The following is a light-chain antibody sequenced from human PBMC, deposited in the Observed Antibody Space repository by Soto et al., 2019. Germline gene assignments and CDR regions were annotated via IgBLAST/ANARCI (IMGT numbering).Light chain of an antibody. CDR2: KAS. CDR1: QSISSW. Sequence: IQITQSPSTMSASVGDRVTITCRASQSISSWLAWYQQKPGKATKLMVYKASSLESGVPSRFSGSGSGTEFTLTISSLQPDDFAAYYCHQYNSYSRTFGQGTKVEIK. V-gene: IGKV1-5*03. CDR3: HQYNSYSRT. J-gene: IGKJ1*01.